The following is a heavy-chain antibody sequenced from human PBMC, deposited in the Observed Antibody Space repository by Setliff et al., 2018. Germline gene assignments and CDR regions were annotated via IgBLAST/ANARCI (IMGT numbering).Heavy chain of an antibody. Sequence: ASVKVSCKAPGYTFTSYYMHWVRQAPGQGLEWMGIINPSGGSTSYAQKFQGRVTMTRDTSTSTVYMELSSLRSEDTAVYYCARRSSSGNGFDYWGQGTQVTVSS. CDR2: INPSGGST. CDR1: GYTFTSYY. CDR3: ARRSSSGNGFDY. J-gene: IGHJ4*02. D-gene: IGHD6-13*01. V-gene: IGHV1-46*01.